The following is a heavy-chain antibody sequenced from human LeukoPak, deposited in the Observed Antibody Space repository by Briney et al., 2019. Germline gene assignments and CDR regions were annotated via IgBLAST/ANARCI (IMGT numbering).Heavy chain of an antibody. D-gene: IGHD2-2*01. Sequence: GESLKISCKGSGYSFSSYWIAWVRQMPGKGLEWMGIIYPGDSDTRYSPSFQGQVTISADKSIRIAYLQWSSLKASDTAMYYCARQWGDCSSISCDSASWGQGTLVTVSS. CDR2: IYPGDSDT. V-gene: IGHV5-51*01. CDR1: GYSFSSYW. CDR3: ARQWGDCSSISCDSAS. J-gene: IGHJ5*02.